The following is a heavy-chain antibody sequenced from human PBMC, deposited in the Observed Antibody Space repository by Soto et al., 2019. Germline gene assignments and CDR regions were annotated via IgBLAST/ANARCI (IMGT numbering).Heavy chain of an antibody. CDR1: GGSISSGAYY. V-gene: IGHV4-39*01. CDR3: ASHRTFWPFDS. J-gene: IGHJ4*02. D-gene: IGHD2-8*01. Sequence: SETLSLTCTVSGGSISSGAYYWSWVRQPPGKGLEWIGYISYSDGSFYNSSLKSRLTISVDTSKNQFSLSLRSVTAADTAVYYCASHRTFWPFDSWGQGTVVTVSS. CDR2: ISYSDGS.